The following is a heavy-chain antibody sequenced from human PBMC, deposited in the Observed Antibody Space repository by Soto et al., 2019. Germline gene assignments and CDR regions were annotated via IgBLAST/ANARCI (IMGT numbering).Heavy chain of an antibody. D-gene: IGHD1-7*01. J-gene: IGHJ6*02. Sequence: SETPSLTCAVYGGSFGGYYWSWVGQRPGKGLEWIGEINHSGSTNYNPSLKSRVTISVDTSKNQFSLKLSSVTAADTAVYYCAREESGITGTTKIIYYYGMDVWGQGTTVTVSS. CDR1: GGSFGGYY. CDR2: INHSGST. V-gene: IGHV4-34*01. CDR3: AREESGITGTTKIIYYYGMDV.